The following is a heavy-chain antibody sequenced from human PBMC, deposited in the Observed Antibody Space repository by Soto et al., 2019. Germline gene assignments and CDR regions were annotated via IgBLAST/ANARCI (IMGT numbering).Heavy chain of an antibody. V-gene: IGHV3-33*01. Sequence: GGSLRLSCAASGFTFSSYGMHWVRQAPGKGLEWVAVIWYDGSNKYYADSVKGRFTISRDNSKNTLYLQMNSLRAEDTAVYYCARDHESSSWSFPFDYWGQGTLVTVSS. J-gene: IGHJ4*02. D-gene: IGHD6-13*01. CDR1: GFTFSSYG. CDR2: IWYDGSNK. CDR3: ARDHESSSWSFPFDY.